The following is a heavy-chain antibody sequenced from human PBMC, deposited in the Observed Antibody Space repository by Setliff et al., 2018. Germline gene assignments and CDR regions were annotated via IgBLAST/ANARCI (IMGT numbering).Heavy chain of an antibody. V-gene: IGHV3-48*04. D-gene: IGHD2-15*01. CDR3: TTAFSGTSCH. CDR2: ISSSGSTI. CDR1: GFTFSSYN. J-gene: IGHJ4*02. Sequence: GSLRLSCAASGFTFSSYNINWVRQAPGKGLEWVSSISSSGSTIYYADSVKGRFIISRDNAKSSLYLQMNSLRAEDTAVYYCTTAFSGTSCHWGQGTVVTVSS.